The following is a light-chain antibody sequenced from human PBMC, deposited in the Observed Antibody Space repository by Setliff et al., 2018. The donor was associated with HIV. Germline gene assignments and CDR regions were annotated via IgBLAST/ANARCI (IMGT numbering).Light chain of an antibody. J-gene: IGLJ1*01. CDR1: SSDVGRYNL. CDR2: QAT. V-gene: IGLV2-23*01. CDR3: CSNTGSNTYV. Sequence: QSALAQPASVSGSPGQSITISCTGTSSDVGRYNLVSWYQQHPGKAPKLMIYQATMRPSGVSNRFSGSKSGNTASLTISGLQAEDEADYYCCSNTGSNTYVFGTGTKVTAL.